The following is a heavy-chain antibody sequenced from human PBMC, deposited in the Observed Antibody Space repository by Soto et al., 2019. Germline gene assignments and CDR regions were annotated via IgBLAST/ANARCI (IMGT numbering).Heavy chain of an antibody. J-gene: IGHJ4*02. V-gene: IGHV3-30*18. CDR1: GFTFSNYG. CDR3: AKLRQQPDHFFDY. D-gene: IGHD6-13*01. Sequence: QVQLVESGGGVVQPGRSLRLSCAASGFTFSNYGMHWVRQAPGKGLEWVAVISFDGSSIYYADSVKGRFTISRDNSKNTLFLKMNSLRAEDTAVYYCAKLRQQPDHFFDYWGQGTLVTVSS. CDR2: ISFDGSSI.